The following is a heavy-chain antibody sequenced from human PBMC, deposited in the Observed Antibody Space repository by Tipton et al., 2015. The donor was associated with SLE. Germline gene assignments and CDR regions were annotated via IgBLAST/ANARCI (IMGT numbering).Heavy chain of an antibody. V-gene: IGHV4-39*07. D-gene: IGHD5-24*01. CDR1: GGSISRGFFY. CDR2: ISYTGAT. Sequence: TLSLTCSVSGGSISRGFFYWGWIRQSPGKGLECIGSISYTGATYYNLSLKSRVTISVDTSKNQFSLKLTSVTAADTAVYYCARDFRADGNGFGPWGQGTLVTVSS. CDR3: ARDFRADGNGFGP. J-gene: IGHJ5*02.